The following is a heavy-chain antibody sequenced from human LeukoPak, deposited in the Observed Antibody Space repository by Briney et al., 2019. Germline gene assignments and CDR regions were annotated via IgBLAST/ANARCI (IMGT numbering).Heavy chain of an antibody. CDR3: AKGGYCSGGSCHTPADWFDP. Sequence: GGSLRLSCAASGFTLSSYAMSWVRQAPGKGLEWVSAISGSGGSTYYADSVKGRFTISRDNSKNTLYLQMNSLRAEDTAVYYCAKGGYCSGGSCHTPADWFDPWGQGTLVTVSS. J-gene: IGHJ5*02. D-gene: IGHD2-15*01. V-gene: IGHV3-23*01. CDR2: ISGSGGST. CDR1: GFTLSSYA.